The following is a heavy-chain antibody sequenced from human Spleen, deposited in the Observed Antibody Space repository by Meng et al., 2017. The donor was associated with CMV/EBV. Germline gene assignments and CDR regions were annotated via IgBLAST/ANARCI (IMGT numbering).Heavy chain of an antibody. CDR2: IYSGGST. CDR1: GFTVSSNY. V-gene: IGHV3-53*01. Sequence: GGSLRLSCAASGFTVSSNYMSWVRQAPGKGLEWVSVIYSGGSTYYADSVKGRFTISRDDAENSLYLQMSSLRVEDTAVYYCARDSGAGSYQPYYYGLDVWGQGTTVTVSS. J-gene: IGHJ6*02. D-gene: IGHD3-10*01. CDR3: ARDSGAGSYQPYYYGLDV.